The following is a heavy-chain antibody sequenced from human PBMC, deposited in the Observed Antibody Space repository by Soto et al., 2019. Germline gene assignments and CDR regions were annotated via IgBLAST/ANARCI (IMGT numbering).Heavy chain of an antibody. D-gene: IGHD6-19*01. Sequence: VQLVESGGGVVQPGRSLRLSCAASGFTFSDYAMHWVRQAPGKGLEWVAVVSHDGRNTHYADSVKGRFTISRDSSKNTVSLERTSRRAEDTAVHYCAKGGRQWLVTSDFDYWGEGALVTVSS. CDR1: GFTFSDYA. V-gene: IGHV3-30*18. CDR2: VSHDGRNT. J-gene: IGHJ4*02. CDR3: AKGGRQWLVTSDFDY.